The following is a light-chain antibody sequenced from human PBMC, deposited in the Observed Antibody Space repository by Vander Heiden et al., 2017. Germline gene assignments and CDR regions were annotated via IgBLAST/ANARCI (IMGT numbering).Light chain of an antibody. J-gene: IGKJ2*01. CDR1: HSINQN. CDR2: YTS. Sequence: EIVLTPSPEFQSVTPKERVPITCRASHSINQNLSWYQHTPHLSPQLLVRYTSQSLSGVPSRFSGSGSGTDFTLTIKSLEAEDAAAYYCLQTGSIPFTFGQGTRLEIK. V-gene: IGKV6D-21*02. CDR3: LQTGSIPFT.